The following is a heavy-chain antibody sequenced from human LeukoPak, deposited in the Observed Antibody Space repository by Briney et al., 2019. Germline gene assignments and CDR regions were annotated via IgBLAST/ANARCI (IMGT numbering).Heavy chain of an antibody. CDR2: IIPIFGTA. V-gene: IGHV1-69*13. CDR3: ARARMATFDY. Sequence: SVKVSCKASGYTFTSYGISWVRQAPGQGLEWMGGIIPIFGTANYAQKFQGRVTITADESTSTAYMELSSLRSEDTAVYYCARARMATFDYWGQGTLVTVSS. CDR1: GYTFTSYG. D-gene: IGHD5-24*01. J-gene: IGHJ4*02.